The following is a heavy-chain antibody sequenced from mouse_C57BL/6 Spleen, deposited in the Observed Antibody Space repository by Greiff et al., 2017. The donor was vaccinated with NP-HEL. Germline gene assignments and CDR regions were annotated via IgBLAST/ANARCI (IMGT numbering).Heavy chain of an antibody. Sequence: EVQLQQSGAELVKPGASVKLSCTASGFNIKDYYMHWVKQRTEQGLEWIGRIDHEDGEIKSASKFQGQVTITADTSSNTAYLQLSSLRSEDTAVYYCARSLDSYYVHDYWGQGTTLTVSS. CDR3: ARSLDSYYVHDY. D-gene: IGHD2-12*01. J-gene: IGHJ2*01. V-gene: IGHV14-2*01. CDR2: IDHEDGEI. CDR1: GFNIKDYY.